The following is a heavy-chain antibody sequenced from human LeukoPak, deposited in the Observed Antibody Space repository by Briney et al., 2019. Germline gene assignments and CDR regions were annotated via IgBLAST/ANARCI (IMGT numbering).Heavy chain of an antibody. CDR2: IYYSGST. CDR1: GGSISSSSYH. J-gene: IGHJ4*02. Sequence: SETLSLTCTVSGGSISSSSYHWGWIRQPPGKGLEWIGSIYYSGSTYYNPSLKSRVTISVDTSKNQFSLKLSSVTAADTAVYYCARHAEMATTSYYFDYWGQGTLVIVSS. D-gene: IGHD5-24*01. V-gene: IGHV4-39*01. CDR3: ARHAEMATTSYYFDY.